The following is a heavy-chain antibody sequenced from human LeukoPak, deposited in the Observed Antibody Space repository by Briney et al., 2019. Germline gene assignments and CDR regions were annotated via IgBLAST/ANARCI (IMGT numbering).Heavy chain of an antibody. J-gene: IGHJ3*02. D-gene: IGHD4-17*01. V-gene: IGHV4-38-2*01. CDR2: IYHSGST. CDR1: GYSISSGYY. Sequence: NSSETLSLTCAVSGYSISSGYYWGWIRQPPGKGLEWIGSIYHSGSTYYNPSLKRRVTSSVDTSKSQFALKLSSVTAADTAVYYCARLHLLSDYGDQNAFDIWGQGTMVTVSS. CDR3: ARLHLLSDYGDQNAFDI.